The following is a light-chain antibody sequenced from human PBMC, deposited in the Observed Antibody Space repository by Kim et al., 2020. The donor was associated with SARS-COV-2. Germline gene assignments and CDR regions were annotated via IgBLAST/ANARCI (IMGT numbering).Light chain of an antibody. J-gene: IGKJ2*01. V-gene: IGKV3-20*01. CDR1: QSVRSSS. CDR2: GAS. Sequence: ENVLTQSPGTLSLSPGERVTLSCRASQSVRSSSLAWYQQRPGQAPRLLIYGASSRAAGLPDRFSGSGSGTDFTLTISRLEPEDFAVYYCQQYGSSPHTFGQGTKLEI. CDR3: QQYGSSPHT.